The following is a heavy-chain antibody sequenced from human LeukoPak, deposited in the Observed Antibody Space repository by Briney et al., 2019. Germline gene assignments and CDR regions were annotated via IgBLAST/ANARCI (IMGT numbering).Heavy chain of an antibody. V-gene: IGHV4-59*01. CDR3: ARDRNYYDSSGPPYYYSALDV. J-gene: IGHJ6*02. D-gene: IGHD3-22*01. CDR2: IYHSGNT. Sequence: SETLSLTCTVSGGSNSSYYWSWIRQPPGKGLEWIGYIYHSGNTYYNPSLKSRVAISIHNSKNQFSLKVNSVTAADTAVYYCARDRNYYDSSGPPYYYSALDVWGQGTTVTVSS. CDR1: GGSNSSYY.